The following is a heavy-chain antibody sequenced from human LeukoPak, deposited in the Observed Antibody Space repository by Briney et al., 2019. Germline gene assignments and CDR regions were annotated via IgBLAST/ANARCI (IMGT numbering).Heavy chain of an antibody. CDR2: ISSSGSTI. Sequence: PGGSLRLSCAASGFTFSSYEMNWVRQAPGKGLEWVSYISSSGSTIYYADSVKGRFTISRDNAKNSLYLQMNSLRAEDTAVYYCARVGGPGYYYYMDVWGKGTTVTISS. J-gene: IGHJ6*03. V-gene: IGHV3-48*03. CDR1: GFTFSSYE. CDR3: ARVGGPGYYYYMDV.